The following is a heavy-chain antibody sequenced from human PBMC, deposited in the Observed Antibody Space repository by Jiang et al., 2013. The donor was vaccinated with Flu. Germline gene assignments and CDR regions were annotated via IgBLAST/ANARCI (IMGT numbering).Heavy chain of an antibody. CDR2: IYWDAAK. D-gene: IGHD3-3*01. CDR1: GFSLSTSGVG. J-gene: IGHJ4*02. CDR3: VRFLRAKDFWSGWKTPTPDY. V-gene: IGHV2-5*02. Sequence: KPTQTLTLTCTFSGFSLSTSGVGVGWIRRPPGKALEWLGLIYWDAAKRYSPSLKRRLTFTKDTSKNQVVLTMTNMDPVDTATYYCVRFLRAKDFWSGWKTPTPDYWGPGNPWSPSPQ.